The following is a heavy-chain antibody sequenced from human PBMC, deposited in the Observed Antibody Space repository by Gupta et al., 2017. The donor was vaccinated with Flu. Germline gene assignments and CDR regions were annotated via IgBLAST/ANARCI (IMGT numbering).Heavy chain of an antibody. Sequence: YINWVRQAPGQGLEWMGRINPNSGGTKSAQKFQGRVTLTSDMSITTAYMELSGLTYDDSGVYYCARVEYCSTTSCYQPFDSWGQGTLVTVSS. D-gene: IGHD2-2*01. CDR1: Y. J-gene: IGHJ4*02. V-gene: IGHV1-2*05. CDR2: INPNSGGT. CDR3: ARVEYCSTTSCYQPFDS.